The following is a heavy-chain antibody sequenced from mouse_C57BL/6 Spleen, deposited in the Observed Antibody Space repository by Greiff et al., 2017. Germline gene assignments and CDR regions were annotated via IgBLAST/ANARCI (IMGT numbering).Heavy chain of an antibody. D-gene: IGHD2-12*01. J-gene: IGHJ2*01. Sequence: VQLQQSGPELVKPGASVKISCKASGYSFTDYNMNWVKQSNGKSLAWIGVINPNYGTTSSNQKFKGKATLAVDQSSSTAYMQLNSLTSEDSAVYCWARSAYYTRYYFDYWGQGTTLTVSS. CDR3: ARSAYYTRYYFDY. CDR2: INPNYGTT. V-gene: IGHV1-39*01. CDR1: GYSFTDYN.